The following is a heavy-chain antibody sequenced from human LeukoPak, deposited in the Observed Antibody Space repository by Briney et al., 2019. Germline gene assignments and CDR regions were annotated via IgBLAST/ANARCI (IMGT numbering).Heavy chain of an antibody. Sequence: SETLSLTCAVYGGSFSGYYWSWIRQPPGKGLEWIGEINDGGSTNYNPSLKSRVTISVDTSKNQFSLKLTSVTAVDTAVHYCARIGVATTSSFDYWGQGALVTVSS. CDR2: INDGGST. CDR1: GGSFSGYY. V-gene: IGHV4-34*01. CDR3: ARIGVATTSSFDY. J-gene: IGHJ4*02. D-gene: IGHD5-12*01.